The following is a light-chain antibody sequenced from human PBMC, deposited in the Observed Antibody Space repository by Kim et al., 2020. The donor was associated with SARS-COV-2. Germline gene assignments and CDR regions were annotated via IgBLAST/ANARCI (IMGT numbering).Light chain of an antibody. Sequence: GQSITISCTGTSNDVGAYNYVSWYQQNPGKAPKLMIYDVSKRPSGVFNRFSGSKSGNTASLTISGLQAEDEADYYCSSYTSSNTWVFGGGTQLTVL. J-gene: IGLJ3*02. CDR3: SSYTSSNTWV. CDR2: DVS. CDR1: SNDVGAYNY. V-gene: IGLV2-14*04.